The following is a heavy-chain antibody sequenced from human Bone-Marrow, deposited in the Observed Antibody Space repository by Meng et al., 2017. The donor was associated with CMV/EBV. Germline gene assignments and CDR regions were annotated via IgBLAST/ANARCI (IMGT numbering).Heavy chain of an antibody. CDR2: INHSGST. D-gene: IGHD2-2*01. CDR3: ARYCSSTSCSDAFDI. Sequence: SETLSLTCAVYGGSFSGYYWSWIRQPPGKGLEWIGEINHSGSTNYNPSLKSRVTISVDTSKNQFSLKLSSVTAADTAVYYCARYCSSTSCSDAFDIWGQGTRVTVSS. V-gene: IGHV4-34*01. CDR1: GGSFSGYY. J-gene: IGHJ3*02.